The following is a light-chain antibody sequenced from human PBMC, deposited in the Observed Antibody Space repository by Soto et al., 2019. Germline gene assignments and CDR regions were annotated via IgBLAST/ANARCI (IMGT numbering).Light chain of an antibody. CDR3: QQYVTSSPRT. CDR1: HTISSSY. V-gene: IGKV3-20*01. CDR2: GIS. J-gene: IGKJ1*01. Sequence: EIVLTQSPGTLSLSPGERATLSCRASHTISSSYLAWYQQKPGQAPRLLMYGISRSATGIPDRFSGSGSGTDFTLDITRLDPEDFAVYYCQQYVTSSPRTFGQGTKVEIK.